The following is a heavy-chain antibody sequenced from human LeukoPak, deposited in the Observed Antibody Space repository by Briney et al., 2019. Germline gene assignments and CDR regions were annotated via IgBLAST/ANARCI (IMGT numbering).Heavy chain of an antibody. D-gene: IGHD1-1*01. Sequence: SVKVSCKASGGTFSSYAISWVRQAPGQGLEWMGGIIPIFGTANYAQKFQGRVTITADESTSTAYMELSSLRSEDTAVYYCAREMHDSTGAFDIWGQGTMVTVSS. J-gene: IGHJ3*02. V-gene: IGHV1-69*01. CDR2: IIPIFGTA. CDR3: AREMHDSTGAFDI. CDR1: GGTFSSYA.